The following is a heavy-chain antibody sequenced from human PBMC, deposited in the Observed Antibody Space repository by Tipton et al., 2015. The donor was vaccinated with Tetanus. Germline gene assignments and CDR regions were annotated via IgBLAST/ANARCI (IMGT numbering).Heavy chain of an antibody. V-gene: IGHV4-31*03. CDR3: ARDQARGARGWNYFDY. D-gene: IGHD1-26*01. CDR1: GGSISSGSYY. J-gene: IGHJ4*02. Sequence: TLSLTCTVSGGSISSGSYYWSWIRQHPGKGLEWIGDIYYSGSTYYNPSLKSRVTISVDTSKNQFSLKLNSVTAVDTAVYYFARDQARGARGWNYFDYWGQGTLVTVSS. CDR2: IYYSGST.